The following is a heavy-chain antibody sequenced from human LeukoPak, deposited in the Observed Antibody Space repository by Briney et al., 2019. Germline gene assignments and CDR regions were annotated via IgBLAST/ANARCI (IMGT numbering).Heavy chain of an antibody. J-gene: IGHJ4*02. V-gene: IGHV5-51*01. CDR1: GYTFTNYC. CDR2: IYPGDSDT. CDR3: ARREKTTEIFDH. Sequence: GESLKISCKGSGYTFTNYCIGWVRQMPGKGLEWMGIIYPGDSDTRYNPSFQGQVTISADKSISTAYLQWSSLKASDTAIYYCARREKTTEIFDHWGQGTLVSVSS. D-gene: IGHD4-17*01.